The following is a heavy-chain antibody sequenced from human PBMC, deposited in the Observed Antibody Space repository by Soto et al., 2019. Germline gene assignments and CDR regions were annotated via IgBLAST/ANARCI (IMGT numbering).Heavy chain of an antibody. Sequence: QAPLVQSGAEVRKPGASVKVSCKASGYTFYSHSISWVRQAHGQGLEWMGRINADYGNTQYTQKFRGRVSMTTDTSTTTVYMELTSLRSDDTAVYYCARCIQGDYFYVMDGWGQGTTVTVSS. D-gene: IGHD5-18*01. CDR3: ARCIQGDYFYVMDG. CDR2: INADYGNT. J-gene: IGHJ6*02. V-gene: IGHV1-18*01. CDR1: GYTFYSHS.